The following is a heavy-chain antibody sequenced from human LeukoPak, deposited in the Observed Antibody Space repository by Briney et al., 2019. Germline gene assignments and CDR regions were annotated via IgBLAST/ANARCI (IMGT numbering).Heavy chain of an antibody. J-gene: IGHJ6*03. CDR3: AKDAYGGATFFYYMDA. CDR1: GFTFDDYA. Sequence: PGRSLRLPCAGSGFTFDDYAMHWVRQTPGKGLEWVSGISWNSGNIAYADFVGGRFTISRDNAKNSLSLQMNSLSDEDTAVYYCAKDAYGGATFFYYMDAWGKGTTVTVSS. D-gene: IGHD2/OR15-2a*01. CDR2: ISWNSGNI. V-gene: IGHV3-9*01.